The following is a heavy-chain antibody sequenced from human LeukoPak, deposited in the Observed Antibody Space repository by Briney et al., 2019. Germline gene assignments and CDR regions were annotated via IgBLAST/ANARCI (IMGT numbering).Heavy chain of an antibody. D-gene: IGHD1-14*01. CDR3: AKVDRNYNGHAFDI. V-gene: IGHV4-4*07. J-gene: IGHJ3*02. Sequence: PSETLSLTCTVSGGSITSYYWSWIRQPAGKGLEWIGRIYSSGSTNYNPSLKSRVTMSLDTSKNQFSLNLSSVTAADTAVYYCAKVDRNYNGHAFDIWGQGTMVTVSP. CDR1: GGSITSYY. CDR2: IYSSGST.